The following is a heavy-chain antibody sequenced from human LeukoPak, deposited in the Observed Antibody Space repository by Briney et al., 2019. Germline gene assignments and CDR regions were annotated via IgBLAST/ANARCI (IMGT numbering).Heavy chain of an antibody. J-gene: IGHJ4*02. V-gene: IGHV1-69*13. Sequence: GASVKVSCKASGGTFSSYAISWVRQAPGQGLEWMGGIIPLFGTANYAQKFQGRVTITADESTSTAYMELSSLRSEDTAVYYCARDSSDYYDSSRAFDYWGQGTLVTVSS. CDR3: ARDSSDYYDSSRAFDY. D-gene: IGHD3-22*01. CDR1: GGTFSSYA. CDR2: IIPLFGTA.